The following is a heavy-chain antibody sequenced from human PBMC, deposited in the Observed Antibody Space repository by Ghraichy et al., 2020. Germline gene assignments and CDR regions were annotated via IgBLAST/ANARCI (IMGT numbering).Heavy chain of an antibody. J-gene: IGHJ5*02. Sequence: SVKVSCKASGGTFSSYAISWVRQAPGQGLEWMGGIIPIFGTANYAQKFQGRVTITADESTSTAYMELSSLRSEDTAVYYCARDQYIWYHKNFLNWFDPWGHGTLVTVSS. CDR2: IIPIFGTA. CDR3: ARDQYIWYHKNFLNWFDP. V-gene: IGHV1-69*13. CDR1: GGTFSSYA. D-gene: IGHD3-16*01.